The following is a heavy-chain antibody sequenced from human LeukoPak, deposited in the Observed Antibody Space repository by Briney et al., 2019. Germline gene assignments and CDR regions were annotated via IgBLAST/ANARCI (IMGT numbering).Heavy chain of an antibody. CDR1: GYTFTTYG. D-gene: IGHD1-26*01. V-gene: IGHV1-18*01. J-gene: IGHJ4*02. CDR3: ATGIVGATFGYYFDY. Sequence: ASVKVSCKASGYTFTTYGISWVRQAPGQGLEWMGWISAYNGNTNYAQKLQGRVTMTEDTSTDTAYMELSSLRSEDTAVYYCATGIVGATFGYYFDYWGQGTLVTVSS. CDR2: ISAYNGNT.